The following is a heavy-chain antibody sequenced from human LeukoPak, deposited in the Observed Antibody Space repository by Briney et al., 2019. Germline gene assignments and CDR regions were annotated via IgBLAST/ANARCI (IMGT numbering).Heavy chain of an antibody. CDR2: IHYDGSNK. V-gene: IGHV3-30*02. D-gene: IGHD2-15*01. J-gene: IGHJ4*02. Sequence: TGGSLRHSCAASGFTFSSYGMHWVRQAPGKGLEWVAFIHYDGSNKYYADSVKGRFTISRDNSKNTLYLQMNSLRAEDTAVYHCAKDHCSGGICYSYYFDYWGQGTLVTVSS. CDR3: AKDHCSGGICYSYYFDY. CDR1: GFTFSSYG.